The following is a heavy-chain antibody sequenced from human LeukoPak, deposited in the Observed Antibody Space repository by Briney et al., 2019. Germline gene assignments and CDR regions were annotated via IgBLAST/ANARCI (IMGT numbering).Heavy chain of an antibody. CDR1: QFMLFLKC. V-gene: IGHV3-7*01. CDR2: IDLNGSAE. Sequence: CVGSQFMLFLKCMNSVFSVPGLGLEWVASIDLNGSAEYYVDSVKGRFTISRDNAKSSLFLQMNSLRAEDTAVYYCGRVRPGDADYWGQGTLVTVSS. J-gene: IGHJ4*02. CDR3: GRVRPGDADY. D-gene: IGHD1-26*01.